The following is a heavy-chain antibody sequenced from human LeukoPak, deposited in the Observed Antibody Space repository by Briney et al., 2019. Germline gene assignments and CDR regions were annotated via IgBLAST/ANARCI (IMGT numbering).Heavy chain of an antibody. CDR1: GGSISSHY. CDR2: IYYSGST. J-gene: IGHJ4*02. Sequence: SETLSLTCTVSGGSISSHYWSWIRQPPGKGLEWIGYIYYSGSTNYNPSLKSRVTISVDTSKNQFSLKLSSVTAADTAVYYCASYSSGYFDYWGQGTLVTVSS. D-gene: IGHD6-19*01. V-gene: IGHV4-59*11. CDR3: ASYSSGYFDY.